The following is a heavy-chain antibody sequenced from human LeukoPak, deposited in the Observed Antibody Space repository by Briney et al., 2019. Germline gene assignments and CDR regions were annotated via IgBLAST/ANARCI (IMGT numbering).Heavy chain of an antibody. Sequence: GRSLRLSCAASGFTFSSYGMHWVRQAPGKGLEWVAVISYDGSNKYYADSVKGRFTISRDNSKNTLYLQMNSLRAEDTAVYYCAKDGIFYDSSGYYFDYWGQGTLVTVSS. V-gene: IGHV3-30*18. CDR3: AKDGIFYDSSGYYFDY. D-gene: IGHD3-22*01. CDR2: ISYDGSNK. J-gene: IGHJ4*02. CDR1: GFTFSSYG.